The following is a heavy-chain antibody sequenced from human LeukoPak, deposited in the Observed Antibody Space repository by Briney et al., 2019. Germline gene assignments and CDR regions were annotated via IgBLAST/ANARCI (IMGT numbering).Heavy chain of an antibody. D-gene: IGHD2-21*02. Sequence: GASVKVSCKASGYTFTGYYMHWVRQAPGQGLEWMGWINPNSGGTNYAQKFQGRVTMTRDTSISTAYMELSRLRSDDTAVYYCAKGVRMTFHYYYMDVWAKGPRSPSP. CDR2: INPNSGGT. V-gene: IGHV1-2*02. CDR1: GYTFTGYY. J-gene: IGHJ6*03. CDR3: AKGVRMTFHYYYMDV.